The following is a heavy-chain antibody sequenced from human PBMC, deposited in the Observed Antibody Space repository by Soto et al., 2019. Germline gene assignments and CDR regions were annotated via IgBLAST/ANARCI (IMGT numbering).Heavy chain of an antibody. J-gene: IGHJ6*02. Sequence: QVQLVQSGAEVKKPGSSVKVSCKASGGTFSSYAISWVRQAPGQGLEWMGGIIPIFGTANYAQKFQGRVTMTADESTRTACMELSSLRSEDTAVYYCARDHIVVVVAATPIRYYYYGMDVWGQGTTVTVSS. CDR3: ARDHIVVVVAATPIRYYYYGMDV. V-gene: IGHV1-69*01. CDR1: GGTFSSYA. CDR2: IIPIFGTA. D-gene: IGHD2-15*01.